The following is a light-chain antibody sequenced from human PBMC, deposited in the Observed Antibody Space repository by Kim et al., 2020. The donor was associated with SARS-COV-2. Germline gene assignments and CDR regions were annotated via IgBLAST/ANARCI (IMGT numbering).Light chain of an antibody. J-gene: IGKJ2*01. CDR3: QQSYSTLHT. Sequence: SASVGDRGTITGRASQSISSYLNWYQQKPGKAPKLLIYAASSLQSGVPSRFSGSGSGTDFTLTISSLQPEDFATYYCQQSYSTLHTFGQGTKLEI. CDR2: AAS. V-gene: IGKV1-39*01. CDR1: QSISSY.